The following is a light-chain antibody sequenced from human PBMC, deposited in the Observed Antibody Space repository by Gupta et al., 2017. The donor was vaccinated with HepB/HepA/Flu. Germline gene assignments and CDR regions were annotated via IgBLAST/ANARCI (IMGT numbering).Light chain of an antibody. CDR1: QSISTW. CDR2: KAS. V-gene: IGKV1-5*03. J-gene: IGKJ2*01. CDR3: QQYNSYSAYT. Sequence: DIQMTQSPSILSASIGDRVTITCRASQSISTWLAWYLQKPGKAPNLLIYKASSLDTGVPSRFSGSGSGTEFTLTISSLQPDDSATYYCQQYNSYSAYTFGQGTKLEIK.